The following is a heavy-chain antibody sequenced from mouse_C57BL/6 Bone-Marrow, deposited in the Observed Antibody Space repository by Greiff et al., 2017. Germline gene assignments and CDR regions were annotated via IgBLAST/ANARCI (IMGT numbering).Heavy chain of an antibody. D-gene: IGHD4-1*01. CDR1: GYTFTDYY. CDR2: INPNNGGT. V-gene: IGHV1-26*01. Sequence: EVQLQQSGPELVKPGASVKISCKASGYTFTDYYMNWVKQSHGKSLEWIGDINPNNGGTSYNQKFKGKATLTVDKSSSTAYMELRSLTSEDSAVYYCAKEALTGIAVDYWGQGTSVTVSS. J-gene: IGHJ4*01. CDR3: AKEALTGIAVDY.